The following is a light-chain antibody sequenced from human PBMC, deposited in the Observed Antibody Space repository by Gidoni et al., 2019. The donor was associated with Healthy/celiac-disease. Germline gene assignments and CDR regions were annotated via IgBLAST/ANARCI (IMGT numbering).Light chain of an antibody. CDR1: QSISSY. CDR3: QQSYSTPRT. V-gene: IGKV1-39*01. CDR2: AAS. J-gene: IGKJ1*01. Sequence: DIQMTQSPSSLSASVGDRVTITCRASQSISSYLNWYQQKPGKAPKLLIYAASSLQSGVPSRFSGSGSGTDCTLTISSLQPEEFATYYCQQSYSTPRTFXQXTKVEIK.